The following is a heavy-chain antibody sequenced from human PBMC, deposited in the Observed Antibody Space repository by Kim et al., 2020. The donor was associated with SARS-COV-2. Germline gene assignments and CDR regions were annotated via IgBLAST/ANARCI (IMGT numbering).Heavy chain of an antibody. CDR3: ARAGTTYYYDSSGYCLY. CDR1: GGTFSSYA. Sequence: SVKVSCKASGGTFSSYAISRVRQAPGQGLEWMGGIIPIFGTANYAQKFQGRVTITADESTSTAYMELSSLRSEDTAVYYCARAGTTYYYDSSGYCLYWGQGTLVTVSS. D-gene: IGHD3-22*01. CDR2: IIPIFGTA. J-gene: IGHJ4*02. V-gene: IGHV1-69*13.